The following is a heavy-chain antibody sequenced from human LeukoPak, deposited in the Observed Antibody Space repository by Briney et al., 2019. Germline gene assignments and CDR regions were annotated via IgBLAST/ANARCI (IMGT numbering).Heavy chain of an antibody. CDR1: GYTFTSYG. D-gene: IGHD3-22*01. V-gene: IGHV1-18*01. J-gene: IGHJ4*02. Sequence: ASVKVSCKASGYTFTSYGISWVRQAPGQGLEWMGWISAYNGNTNYAQKLQGRVTMTTDTSTSTAYMELRSLRSDDTAVYYCARTNYYDSSGYNDYWGQGALVTVSS. CDR3: ARTNYYDSSGYNDY. CDR2: ISAYNGNT.